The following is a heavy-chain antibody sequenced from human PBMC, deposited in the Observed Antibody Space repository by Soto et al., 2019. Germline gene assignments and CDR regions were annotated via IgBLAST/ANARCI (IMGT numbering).Heavy chain of an antibody. Sequence: QVQLVQSGAEVKKPGSSVKVSCKASGGTFSSYAISWVRQAPGQGLEWMGGIIPIFGTANYAQKFQGRVTITADKFTSKAYMELSSLRSEDTAVYYCARGGYCSGGSCYPFDYWGQGTLVTVSS. CDR3: ARGGYCSGGSCYPFDY. CDR2: IIPIFGTA. J-gene: IGHJ4*02. D-gene: IGHD2-15*01. CDR1: GGTFSSYA. V-gene: IGHV1-69*06.